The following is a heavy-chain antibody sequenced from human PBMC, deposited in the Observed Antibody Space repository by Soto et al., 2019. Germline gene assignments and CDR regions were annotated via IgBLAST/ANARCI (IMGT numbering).Heavy chain of an antibody. V-gene: IGHV3-7*05. CDR3: ARRAATNYYYYYYALDV. D-gene: IGHD2-15*01. CDR2: IHQDGSEK. CDR1: GFTFSSNW. J-gene: IGHJ6*02. Sequence: GGSLGLSCTASGFTFSSNWMTWVRQAPGKGLEWVANIHQDGSEKFYVDSVKGRFTISRDNAKNSLYLQMNNLRVEDTAVYYCARRAATNYYYYYYALDVWGQGTTVTVSS.